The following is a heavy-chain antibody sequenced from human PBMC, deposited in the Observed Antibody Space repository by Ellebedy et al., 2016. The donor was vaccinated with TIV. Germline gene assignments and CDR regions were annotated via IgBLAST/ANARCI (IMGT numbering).Heavy chain of an antibody. CDR3: VRDRGDYYYGMDV. V-gene: IGHV3-11*04. CDR2: ISSSGSTI. J-gene: IGHJ6*02. D-gene: IGHD3-10*01. CDR1: GFTFSDYY. Sequence: GESLKISXAASGFTFSDYYMSWIRQAPGKGLEWVSYISSSGSTIYYADSVKGRFTISRDNAKSSLYLQMNSLRAEDTAVYYCVRDRGDYYYGMDVWGQGTTVTVSS.